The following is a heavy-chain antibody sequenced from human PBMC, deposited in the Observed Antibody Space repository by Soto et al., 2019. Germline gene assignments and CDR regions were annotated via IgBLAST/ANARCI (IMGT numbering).Heavy chain of an antibody. CDR2: IIPIFGTA. Sequence: SVKVSCKASGGTFSSYAISWVRQAPGQGLEWMGGIIPIFGTANYAQKFQGRVTITADESTSTAYMELSSLRSGDTAVYYCATSQAITMVRGGSDYFDYWGQGTLVTVSS. CDR1: GGTFSSYA. D-gene: IGHD3-10*01. V-gene: IGHV1-69*13. CDR3: ATSQAITMVRGGSDYFDY. J-gene: IGHJ4*02.